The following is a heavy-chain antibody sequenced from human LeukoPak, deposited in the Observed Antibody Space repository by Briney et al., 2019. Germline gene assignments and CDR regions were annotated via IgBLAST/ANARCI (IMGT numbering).Heavy chain of an antibody. CDR3: ARDGGDCSSTSCYLHHYYYYMDV. J-gene: IGHJ6*03. V-gene: IGHV3-30*04. D-gene: IGHD2-2*01. CDR2: ISYDGSNK. Sequence: PGGSLRLSCAASGFTFSSYAMHWVRQAPGKGLEWVAVISYDGSNKYYADSVKGRFTISRDNSKNTLYLQMNSLRAEDTAVYYCARDGGDCSSTSCYLHHYYYYMDVWGKGTTVTASS. CDR1: GFTFSSYA.